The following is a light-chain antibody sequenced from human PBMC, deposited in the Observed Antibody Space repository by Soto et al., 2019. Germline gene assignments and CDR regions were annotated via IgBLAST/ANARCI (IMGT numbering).Light chain of an antibody. CDR2: KAS. V-gene: IGKV1-5*03. CDR3: QQSYSTPR. CDR1: QSISSW. Sequence: DIKMTQSPSTVSATVGDRVTITCRASQSISSWLAWYQLKPGKAPKLLIYKASSLESGVPSRFSGSGSGTDFTLTISSLQPEDFATYYCQQSYSTPRFGQGTRLEI. J-gene: IGKJ5*01.